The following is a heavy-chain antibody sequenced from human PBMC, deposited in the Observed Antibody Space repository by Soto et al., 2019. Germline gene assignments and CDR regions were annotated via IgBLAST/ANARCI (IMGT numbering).Heavy chain of an antibody. J-gene: IGHJ5*02. D-gene: IGHD2-15*01. Sequence: GSGPTLVNPTETLTLTCTVSGFSLSNARMGVSWIRQPPGKALEWLAHIFSNDEKSYSTSLKSRLTISKDTSKSQVVLTMTNMDPVDTATYYCARSQGYCSGGSCYGNWFDPWGQGTLVTVPS. CDR3: ARSQGYCSGGSCYGNWFDP. V-gene: IGHV2-26*01. CDR1: GFSLSNARMG. CDR2: IFSNDEK.